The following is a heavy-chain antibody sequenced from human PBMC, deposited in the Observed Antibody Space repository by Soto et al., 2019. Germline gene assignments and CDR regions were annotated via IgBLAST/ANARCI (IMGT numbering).Heavy chain of an antibody. J-gene: IGHJ6*03. CDR3: ATVKTGSENYEWYHDLDV. D-gene: IGHD3-16*01. CDR2: IIPIFGIA. CDR1: GDTFSNYT. Sequence: QVQLVQSGAEVKKPGSSVKVSCKASGDTFSNYTISWVRQAPGQGLEWMGRIIPIFGIANYAQEFQGRVTITADKSTSTVYMELSSLISEATAVYYCATVKTGSENYEWYHDLDVWGKGTAVTV. V-gene: IGHV1-69*02.